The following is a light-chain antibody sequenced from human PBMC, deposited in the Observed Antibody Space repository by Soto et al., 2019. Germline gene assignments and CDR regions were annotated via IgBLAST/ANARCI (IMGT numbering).Light chain of an antibody. J-gene: IGLJ1*01. CDR2: RNN. CDR1: SSNIGSNY. CDR3: SSYTSSSTLYV. V-gene: IGLV1-47*01. Sequence: QSVLTQPPSASGTPGQRVTISCSGSSSNIGSNYVYWYQQLPGTAPKLLIYRNNQRPSGVSNRFSGSKPGNTASLTISGLQAEDEADYYCSSYTSSSTLYVFGTGTKVTVL.